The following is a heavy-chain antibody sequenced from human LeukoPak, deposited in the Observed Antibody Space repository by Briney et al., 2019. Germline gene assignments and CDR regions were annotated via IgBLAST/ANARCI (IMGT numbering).Heavy chain of an antibody. Sequence: GGSLRLSCAASGFTFTSFALSWVRQAPGKGLEWVSTLSNTGGASYYADSVKGRFTISRDNSKNTLYLQMNSLRAEDTAAYYCARQWETTGVYYFDYWGQGALVTVSS. CDR2: LSNTGGAS. CDR1: GFTFTSFA. J-gene: IGHJ4*02. CDR3: ARQWETTGVYYFDY. V-gene: IGHV3-23*01. D-gene: IGHD1-14*01.